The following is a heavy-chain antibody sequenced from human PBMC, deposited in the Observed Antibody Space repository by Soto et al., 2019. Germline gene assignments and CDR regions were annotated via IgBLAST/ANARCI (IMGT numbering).Heavy chain of an antibody. CDR3: ARQNSGYYKYYFDS. CDR2: IYYTGST. V-gene: IGHV4-59*01. D-gene: IGHD5-12*01. CDR1: GGSISSYY. J-gene: IGHJ4*02. Sequence: QVQLQDSGPGLVKPSETLSLTCTVSGGSISSYYWSWIRQPPGKGLEWIGFIYYTGSTDYNPSLKSRVTRSVDTSKNQLSLKLSSVTAADTAVYYCARQNSGYYKYYFDSWGQGTLVTVSS.